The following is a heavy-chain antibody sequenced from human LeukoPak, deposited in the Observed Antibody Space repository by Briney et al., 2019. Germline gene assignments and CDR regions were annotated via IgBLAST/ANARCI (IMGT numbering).Heavy chain of an antibody. V-gene: IGHV3-48*03. CDR3: ARGLGPGPYFDY. J-gene: IGHJ4*02. D-gene: IGHD1-14*01. Sequence: AGGSLRLSCAASGFTFSSYEMNWVRQAPGKGLEWVLYISGIGDTLYYADSVKGRFTISIDNSKNSLYLQMNSLRAEDTAVYYCARGLGPGPYFDYWGQGTLVTVSS. CDR2: ISGIGDTL. CDR1: GFTFSSYE.